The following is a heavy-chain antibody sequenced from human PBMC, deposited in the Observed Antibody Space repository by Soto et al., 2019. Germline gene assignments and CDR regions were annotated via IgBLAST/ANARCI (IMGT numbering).Heavy chain of an antibody. CDR2: IIPIFGTA. CDR3: ASGVYYYDSSGYLKSGWFDP. V-gene: IGHV1-69*13. Sequence: ASVKVSCKASGGTFSSYAISWVRQAPGQGLEWMGGIIPIFGTANYAQKFQGRVTITADESTSTAYMELSSLRSEDTAVYYCASGVYYYDSSGYLKSGWFDPWGQGTLVTVSS. D-gene: IGHD3-22*01. CDR1: GGTFSSYA. J-gene: IGHJ5*02.